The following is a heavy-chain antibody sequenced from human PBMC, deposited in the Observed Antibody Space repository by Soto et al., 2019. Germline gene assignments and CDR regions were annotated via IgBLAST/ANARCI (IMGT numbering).Heavy chain of an antibody. CDR1: GGSFSGYY. D-gene: IGHD2-8*01. Sequence: SETLSRTCAVYGGSFSGYYWSWIRQPPGKGLEWIGEINHSGSTNYNPSLKSRVTISVDTSKNQFSLKLSSVTAADTAVYYCAMVYAHPDSNWFDPWGQGTLVTGSS. V-gene: IGHV4-34*01. CDR3: AMVYAHPDSNWFDP. CDR2: INHSGST. J-gene: IGHJ5*02.